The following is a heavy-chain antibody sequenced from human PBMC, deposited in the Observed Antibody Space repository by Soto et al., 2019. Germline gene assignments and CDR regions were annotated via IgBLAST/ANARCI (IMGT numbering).Heavy chain of an antibody. V-gene: IGHV3-21*01. CDR3: ATRDGDGMDV. CDR1: GFTFSSYS. Sequence: VQLVESGRGLVKPGGSLRLTCAASGFTFSSYSMNWVRQAPGKGLEWVSSSSSTSSYIYYADSVKGRFTISRDNAKNSLYLQLNSLGAEDTAVYYCATRDGDGMDVWGQGTTVTVSS. J-gene: IGHJ6*02. CDR2: SSSTSSYI. D-gene: IGHD2-8*01.